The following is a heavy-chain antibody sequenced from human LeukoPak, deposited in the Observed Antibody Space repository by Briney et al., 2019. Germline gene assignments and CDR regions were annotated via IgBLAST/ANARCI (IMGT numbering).Heavy chain of an antibody. Sequence: SETLSLTCTVSSGSISSYYWSWIRQPPGKGLEWIGYIYYSGSTNYNPSLKSRVTISVDTSKNQFSLKLSSVTAADTAVYYCARYSSHIFVDYWGQGTLVTVSS. CDR3: ARYSSHIFVDY. V-gene: IGHV4-59*08. CDR1: SGSISSYY. CDR2: IYYSGST. D-gene: IGHD6-13*01. J-gene: IGHJ4*02.